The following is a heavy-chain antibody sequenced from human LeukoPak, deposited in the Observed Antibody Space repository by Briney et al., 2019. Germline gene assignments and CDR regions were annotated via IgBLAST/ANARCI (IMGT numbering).Heavy chain of an antibody. CDR3: ATQQGGNPAY. CDR1: GFIVSNYW. Sequence: GGSLRLSCAASGFIVSNYWMHWVRQAPGKGLVWVSRITNDGSSTTYADSVKGRFTISRDNAKNMLYLQVNSLRAEDTAVYHCATQQGGNPAYWGQGTLVTVSS. J-gene: IGHJ4*02. V-gene: IGHV3-74*01. D-gene: IGHD1-14*01. CDR2: ITNDGSST.